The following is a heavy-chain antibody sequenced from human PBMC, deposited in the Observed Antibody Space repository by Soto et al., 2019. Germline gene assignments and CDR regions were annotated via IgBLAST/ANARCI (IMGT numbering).Heavy chain of an antibody. CDR1: GFTFSSYT. Sequence: EVQLLESGGGLVQPGGSLRLSCAASGFTFSSYTMNWVRQAPGKGLEWVSGINSGGRTYYADSVKGRFNISRDDSKNTLYLQIISLRAEDTGVYYCAKDLRPDGVWDFDYWGQGTLVTVSS. CDR3: AKDLRPDGVWDFDY. V-gene: IGHV3-23*01. CDR2: INSGGRT. D-gene: IGHD4-17*01. J-gene: IGHJ4*02.